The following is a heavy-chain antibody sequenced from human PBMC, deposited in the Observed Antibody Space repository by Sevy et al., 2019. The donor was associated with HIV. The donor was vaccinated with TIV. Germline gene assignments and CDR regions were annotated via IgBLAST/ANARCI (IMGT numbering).Heavy chain of an antibody. CDR1: GFTFSSYA. Sequence: GGSLRLSRAASGFTFSSYAMHWVRQAPGKGLEWVAVISYDGSNKYYADSVKGRFTISRDNSKNTLYLQMNSLRAEDTAVYYCARDPGDCSSTSCYYYYGMDVWGQGTTVTVSS. V-gene: IGHV3-30*04. D-gene: IGHD2-2*01. J-gene: IGHJ6*02. CDR2: ISYDGSNK. CDR3: ARDPGDCSSTSCYYYYGMDV.